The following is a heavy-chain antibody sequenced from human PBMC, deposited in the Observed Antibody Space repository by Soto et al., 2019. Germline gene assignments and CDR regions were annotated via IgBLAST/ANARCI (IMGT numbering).Heavy chain of an antibody. Sequence: GESLKISCKGSGYSFTSYWIGWVRQMPGKGLEWMGIIYPGDSDTRYSPSFQGQVTISAAKSISTAYLQWSSLKASDTAMYYCARAPAVTYYYDSSGYYFDYWGQGTLVTVSS. CDR3: ARAPAVTYYYDSSGYYFDY. J-gene: IGHJ4*02. V-gene: IGHV5-51*01. CDR1: GYSFTSYW. D-gene: IGHD3-22*01. CDR2: IYPGDSDT.